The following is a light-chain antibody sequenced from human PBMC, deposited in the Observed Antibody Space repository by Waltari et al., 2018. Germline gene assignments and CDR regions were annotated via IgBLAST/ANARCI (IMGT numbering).Light chain of an antibody. J-gene: IGLJ2*01. CDR3: QSYDSSLSGSV. V-gene: IGLV1-40*01. CDR2: GNS. CDR1: SANIGAGYD. Sequence: QSGLTQPPSVSGAPGQRVTISCTGSSANIGAGYDVHWYQLLPGTAPKLLIYGNSNRPSGVPDRFAVSKSGTSASLAITGLQAEDEAGYYCQSYDSSLSGSVFGGGTKLTVL.